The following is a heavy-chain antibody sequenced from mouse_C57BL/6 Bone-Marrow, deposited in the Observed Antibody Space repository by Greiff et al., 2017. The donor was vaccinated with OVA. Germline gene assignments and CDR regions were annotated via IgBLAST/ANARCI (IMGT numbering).Heavy chain of an antibody. D-gene: IGHD2-2*01. Sequence: EVQVVESGGGLVKPGGSLKLSCAASGFTFSDYGMHWVRQAPEKGLEWVAYISSGSSTIYYADTVKGRFTISRNNAKNTLCLKSTSLRSEDTAMFYCASPYGYGVWVWFAYWGEGTLVTVSA. V-gene: IGHV5-17*01. CDR3: ASPYGYGVWVWFAY. CDR1: GFTFSDYG. CDR2: ISSGSSTI. J-gene: IGHJ3*01.